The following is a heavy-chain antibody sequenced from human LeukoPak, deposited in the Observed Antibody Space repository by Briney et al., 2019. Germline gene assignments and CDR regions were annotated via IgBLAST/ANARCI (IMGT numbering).Heavy chain of an antibody. CDR3: ARGYSSSWYFNWFDH. CDR1: GYSISSGYF. Sequence: SETLSLTCTVSGYSISSGYFWGWIRQPPGKGLEWIGSIYHSGTTYYNPSLKSRVTISVDTSKNQFSLKLTSVTAADTAVYYCARGYSSSWYFNWFDHWGQGTLVTVSS. CDR2: IYHSGTT. J-gene: IGHJ5*02. V-gene: IGHV4-38-2*02. D-gene: IGHD6-13*01.